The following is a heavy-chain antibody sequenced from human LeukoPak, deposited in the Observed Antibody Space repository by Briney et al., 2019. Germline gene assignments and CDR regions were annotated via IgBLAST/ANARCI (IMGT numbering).Heavy chain of an antibody. J-gene: IGHJ4*02. Sequence: SETLSLTCTVSGGSISSSSYHWGWIRQPPGKGLEWIGSIYYSGSTYYNPSLKSRVTISVDTSKNQFSLKLSSVTAADTAVYYCARHEHIVVVTAILSDGFDYWGQGTLVTVSS. CDR1: GGSISSSSYH. V-gene: IGHV4-39*01. CDR2: IYYSGST. D-gene: IGHD2-21*02. CDR3: ARHEHIVVVTAILSDGFDY.